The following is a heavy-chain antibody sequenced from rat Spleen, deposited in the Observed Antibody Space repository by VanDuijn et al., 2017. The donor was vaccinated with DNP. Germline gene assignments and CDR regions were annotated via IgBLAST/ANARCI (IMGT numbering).Heavy chain of an antibody. CDR1: GLTFSDSN. Sequence: EVQLVESGGGLVQPGRSLKLSCAASGLTFSDSNMAWVRQAPKKGLELVATIIYDGSGTYYGDSVKGRFTISRDNAKSTLYLQMDSLRSEDTATYFCATGAYYFDYWGQGVMVTVSS. CDR2: IIYDGSGT. V-gene: IGHV5S10*01. CDR3: ATGAYYFDY. J-gene: IGHJ2*01.